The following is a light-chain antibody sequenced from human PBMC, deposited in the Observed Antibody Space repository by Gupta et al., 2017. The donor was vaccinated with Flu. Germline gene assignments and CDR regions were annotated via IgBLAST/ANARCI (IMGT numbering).Light chain of an antibody. CDR2: VGS. V-gene: IGKV2-28*01. Sequence: CGSSQRSRHRNGYNNLAWYPQKPGQAPQLLIYVGSTRAPGIPDRFSGSGSGTDFTLKISRVESDDVGVYYCTQYLQRFHNFGQGTKMEIK. J-gene: IGKJ2*01. CDR3: TQYLQRFHN. CDR1: QRSRHRNGYNN.